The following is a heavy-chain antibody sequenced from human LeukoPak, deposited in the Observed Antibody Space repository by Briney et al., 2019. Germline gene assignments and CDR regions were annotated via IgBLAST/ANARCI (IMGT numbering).Heavy chain of an antibody. Sequence: PSETLSLTCTVSGGSISSYYWSWIRQPPGKGLEWIGYIYYSGSTNYNPSLKSRVTISVDTSKNQFSLKLSSVTAADTAVYYCARDSGRWPQFHWFDPWGQGTLVTVSS. CDR2: IYYSGST. CDR3: ARDSGRWPQFHWFDP. CDR1: GGSISSYY. J-gene: IGHJ5*02. D-gene: IGHD5-24*01. V-gene: IGHV4-59*01.